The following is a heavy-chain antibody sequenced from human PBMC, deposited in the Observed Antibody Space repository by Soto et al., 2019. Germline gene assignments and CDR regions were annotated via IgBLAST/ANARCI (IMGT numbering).Heavy chain of an antibody. J-gene: IGHJ4*02. CDR2: IYYSGST. Sequence: PSETLSLTCTVSGGSISSSSYYWGWIRQTPGKGLEWIGSIYYSGSTYYNPSLKSRVTISVDTSKNQFSLKLISVTAAYMSLYYCARLGQNSSGWYYFNYWGQGTLVTVSS. CDR3: ARLGQNSSGWYYFNY. CDR1: GGSISSSSYY. V-gene: IGHV4-39*01. D-gene: IGHD6-19*01.